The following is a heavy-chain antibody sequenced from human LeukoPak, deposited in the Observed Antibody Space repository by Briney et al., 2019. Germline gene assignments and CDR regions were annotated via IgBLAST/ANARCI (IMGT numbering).Heavy chain of an antibody. CDR1: GYTFTSYD. D-gene: IGHD1-26*01. V-gene: IGHV1-8*03. CDR2: MNPNSGNT. CDR3: ARTCGSYYAFDI. J-gene: IGHJ3*02. Sequence: GASVKVSCKASGYTFTSYDINWVRQATGQGLEWMGWMNPNSGNTGYAQKLQVRVNITRNTSISTAYMERSSLRSEDTAVYYCARTCGSYYAFDIWGQGTMVTVSS.